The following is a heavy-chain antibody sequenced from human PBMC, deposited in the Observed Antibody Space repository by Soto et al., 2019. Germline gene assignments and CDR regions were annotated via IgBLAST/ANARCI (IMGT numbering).Heavy chain of an antibody. CDR3: AREDDCSSTSCYEYYYYYGMDV. V-gene: IGHV3-30-3*01. J-gene: IGHJ6*02. CDR1: GFTFSSYA. Sequence: QVQLVESGGGVVQPGRSLRLSCAASGFTFSSYAMHWVRQAPGKGLEWVAVISYDGSNKYYADSVKGRFTISRDNSKNTLYLQMNSLRAEDTAVYYCAREDDCSSTSCYEYYYYYGMDVWGQGTTVTVSS. D-gene: IGHD2-2*01. CDR2: ISYDGSNK.